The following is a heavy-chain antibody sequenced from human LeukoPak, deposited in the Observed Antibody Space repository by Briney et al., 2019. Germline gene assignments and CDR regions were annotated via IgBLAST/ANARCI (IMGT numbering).Heavy chain of an antibody. Sequence: ASVKVSCKTSGYTFTSYVIRWVRQAPGQGLEWMGWISGYNGYTHYTQKFQGRVTMTTDTSTSTVYMDLRSLTSDDTAVYFCGRDAGYRYSDYWGQGTLVTVSS. CDR3: GRDAGYRYSDY. D-gene: IGHD5-12*01. CDR2: ISGYNGYT. CDR1: GYTFTSYV. V-gene: IGHV1-18*01. J-gene: IGHJ4*02.